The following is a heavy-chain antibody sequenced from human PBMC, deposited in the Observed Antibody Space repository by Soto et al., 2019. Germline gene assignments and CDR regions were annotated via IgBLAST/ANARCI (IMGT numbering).Heavy chain of an antibody. D-gene: IGHD2-21*01. CDR2: IYPGDSDT. J-gene: IGHJ4*02. CDR3: VKGPTKQLFHGAYFEL. Sequence: GESLEISCEGSGYSFTTFWICHWIGWARQTPDKGLEWVGIIYPGDSDTRYSPAFQGHVTISADKSTSTAYLQWSSLKASDTAMYYGVKGPTKQLFHGAYFELWGQGTQVTVCS. V-gene: IGHV5-51*01. CDR1: GYSFTTFWICHW.